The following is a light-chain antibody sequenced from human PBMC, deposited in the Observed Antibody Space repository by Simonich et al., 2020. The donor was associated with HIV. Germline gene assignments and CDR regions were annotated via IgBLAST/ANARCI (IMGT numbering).Light chain of an antibody. CDR1: QSVLYSSNNKDY. CDR2: WAS. Sequence: DIVMTQSPDSLAVSLGERATINCKSSQSVLYSSNNKDYLAWYQQKPGQPPNLLIYWASTRESGVPDRFSGSGSETDFTLTISSLQAEDFAVYYCQQYGSSPTWTFGQGTKVEIK. CDR3: QQYGSSPTWT. J-gene: IGKJ1*01. V-gene: IGKV4-1*01.